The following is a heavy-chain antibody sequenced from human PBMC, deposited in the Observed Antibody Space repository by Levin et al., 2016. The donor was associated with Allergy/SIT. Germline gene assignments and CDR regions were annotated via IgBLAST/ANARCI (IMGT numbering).Heavy chain of an antibody. CDR2: ISSSSSTI. CDR3: ARGTPLTGYYSPYYYYGMDV. Sequence: WIRQPPGKGLEWVSYISSSSSTIYYADSVKGRFTISRDNAKNSLYLQMNSLRDEDTAVYYCARGTPLTGYYSPYYYYGMDVWGQGTTVTVSS. D-gene: IGHD3-9*01. V-gene: IGHV3-48*02. J-gene: IGHJ6*02.